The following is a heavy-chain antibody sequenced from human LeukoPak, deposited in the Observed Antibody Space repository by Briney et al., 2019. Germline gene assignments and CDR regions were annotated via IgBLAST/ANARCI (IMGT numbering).Heavy chain of an antibody. V-gene: IGHV1-2*02. D-gene: IGHD1-26*01. CDR2: INPNSGDT. Sequence: ASVKVSCKASGYIFTGYYMHWVRQAPGQGLEWMGWINPNSGDTNYAQKFQGRVPMTRDTSTSTIYMELSSLTSEDTAVYYCARDGSGSYDLFGYFDYWGQGTLVTVSS. CDR3: ARDGSGSYDLFGYFDY. CDR1: GYIFTGYY. J-gene: IGHJ4*02.